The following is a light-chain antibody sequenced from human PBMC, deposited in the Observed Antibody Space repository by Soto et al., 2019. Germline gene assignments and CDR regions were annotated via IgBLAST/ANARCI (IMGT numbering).Light chain of an antibody. V-gene: IGKV4-1*01. CDR2: WAS. J-gene: IGKJ1*01. CDR3: QQYYSTAAWT. Sequence: DIVLTQSPDSLAVSLGERATINCRSSQSVLYSSNNKNYLAWYQQKPGQSPKLLIYWASTRDSGVPERFSGSGSGTDFTLAISSLQAEDVAVYYCQQYYSTAAWTFGQGTKVEIK. CDR1: QSVLYSSNNKNY.